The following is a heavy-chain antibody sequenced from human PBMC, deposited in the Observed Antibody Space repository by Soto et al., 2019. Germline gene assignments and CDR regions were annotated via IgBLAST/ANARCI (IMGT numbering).Heavy chain of an antibody. CDR3: ALGRTPRYCSSTSCYSSYNWFDP. V-gene: IGHV4-31*03. Sequence: TLSLTCTVSGGSISSGGYYWSWIRQHPGKGLEWIGYIYYSGSTYYNPSLKSRVTISVDTSKNQFSLMLSSVTAADTAAYYCALGRTPRYCSSTSCYSSYNWFDPWGQGTLVTVSS. CDR1: GGSISSGGYY. J-gene: IGHJ5*02. CDR2: IYYSGST. D-gene: IGHD2-2*01.